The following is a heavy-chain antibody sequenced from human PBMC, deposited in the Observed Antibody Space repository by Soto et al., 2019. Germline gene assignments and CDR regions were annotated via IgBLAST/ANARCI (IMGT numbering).Heavy chain of an antibody. Sequence: SETLSLTCTVSGGSISSSSYYWGWIRQPPGKGLEWIGSIYYSGSTYYNPSLKSRVTISVDTSKNQFSLKLSSVTAADTAVYYCARQDIAHMDVWGQGTTVTVPS. J-gene: IGHJ6*02. D-gene: IGHD5-12*01. CDR2: IYYSGST. CDR3: ARQDIAHMDV. CDR1: GGSISSSSYY. V-gene: IGHV4-39*01.